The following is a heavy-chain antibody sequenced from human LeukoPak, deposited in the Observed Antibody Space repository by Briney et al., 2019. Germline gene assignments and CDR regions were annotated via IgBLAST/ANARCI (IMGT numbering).Heavy chain of an antibody. V-gene: IGHV3-30*18. CDR3: AKDYGSGGSFDY. D-gene: IGHD2-15*01. CDR2: ISYDGSNK. Sequence: GGSLRLSCAASGFTFSSYGMHWVRQAPGKGLEWVAVISYDGSNKYYADSVKGRFTISRDNSKNTLYLQMNSLRAEDTAAYYCAKDYGSGGSFDYWGQGTLVTVSS. CDR1: GFTFSSYG. J-gene: IGHJ4*02.